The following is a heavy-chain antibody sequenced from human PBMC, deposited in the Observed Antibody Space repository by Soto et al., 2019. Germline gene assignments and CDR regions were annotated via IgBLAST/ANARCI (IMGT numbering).Heavy chain of an antibody. CDR2: ISDSGSSI. V-gene: IGHV3-23*01. Sequence: GGSLRLSCAASGFTFSDYYMSWIRQAPGKGLEWVSDISDSGSSIYYADSVKGRFTISRDNSKNTLYLQMNTLRAEDTAVYYCAKVSSSWYAGFFDLWGQGTLVTVSS. D-gene: IGHD6-13*01. CDR3: AKVSSSWYAGFFDL. CDR1: GFTFSDYY. J-gene: IGHJ4*02.